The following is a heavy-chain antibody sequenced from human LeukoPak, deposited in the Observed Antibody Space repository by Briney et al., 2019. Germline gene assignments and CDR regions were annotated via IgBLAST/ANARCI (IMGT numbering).Heavy chain of an antibody. J-gene: IGHJ4*02. Sequence: ASVKVSCKASGYTFTGYYMHWVRQAPGQGLEWMGRINPNSGGTNYAQKFQGRVTMTRDTSISTAYMELSRLRSDDTAVYYCARPGYCSSTSCFYYSDYWGQGTLVTVSS. D-gene: IGHD2-2*01. CDR1: GYTFTGYY. CDR3: ARPGYCSSTSCFYYSDY. CDR2: INPNSGGT. V-gene: IGHV1-2*06.